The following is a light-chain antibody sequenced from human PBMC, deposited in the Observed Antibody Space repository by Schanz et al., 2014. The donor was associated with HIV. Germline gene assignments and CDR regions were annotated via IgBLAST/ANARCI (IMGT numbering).Light chain of an antibody. Sequence: QSVLTQPASVSGSPGQSITISCTGTSSDVGGYNHVSWYQQHPGEAPKVIMYEVANRPSGVSNRFSGSKSGNTASLIISGLQAEDEADYYCQSYDYSLDGSGVFGGGTKLTVL. V-gene: IGLV2-14*03. CDR3: QSYDYSLDGSGV. CDR1: SSDVGGYNH. CDR2: EVA. J-gene: IGLJ2*01.